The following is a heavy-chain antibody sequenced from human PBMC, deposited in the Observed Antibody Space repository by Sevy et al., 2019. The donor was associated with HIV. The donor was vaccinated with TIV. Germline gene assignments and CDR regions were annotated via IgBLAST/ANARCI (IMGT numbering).Heavy chain of an antibody. CDR1: GGSISSSSYY. J-gene: IGHJ4*02. CDR2: IYYSGST. Sequence: SETLSLTCTVSGGSISSSSYYWGWIRQPPGKGLEWIGSIYYSGSTYYNPSLKSRVTISVDTSKNQFSLKLSSVTAADTAVYYCATLTTVVTSEYFDYWGQGTLVTVSS. V-gene: IGHV4-39*01. D-gene: IGHD4-17*01. CDR3: ATLTTVVTSEYFDY.